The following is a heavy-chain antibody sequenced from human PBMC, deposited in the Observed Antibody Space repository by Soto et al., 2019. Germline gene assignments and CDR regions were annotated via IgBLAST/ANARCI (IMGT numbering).Heavy chain of an antibody. V-gene: IGHV3-33*01. Sequence: HPGGSLRLSCAASGFTFSSYGMHWVRQAPGKGLEWVAVIWYDGSNKYYADSVKGRFTISRDNSKNTLYLQMNSLRAEDTAVYYCARDHGSSGFYYYYGMDVWGQGTTVTVSS. CDR3: ARDHGSSGFYYYYGMDV. CDR2: IWYDGSNK. CDR1: GFTFSSYG. D-gene: IGHD6-19*01. J-gene: IGHJ6*02.